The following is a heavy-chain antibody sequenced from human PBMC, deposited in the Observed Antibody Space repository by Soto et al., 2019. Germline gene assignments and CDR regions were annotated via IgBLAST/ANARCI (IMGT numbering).Heavy chain of an antibody. CDR2: ISGSGGST. J-gene: IGHJ6*02. CDR3: AKDHPDIVVVPAAWLASPDGEYYYYGMDV. V-gene: IGHV3-23*01. D-gene: IGHD2-2*01. CDR1: GFTFSSYA. Sequence: PGGSLRLSCAASGFTFSSYAMSWVRQAPGKGLEWVSAISGSGGSTYYADSVKGRFTISRDNSKNTLYLQMDSLRAEDTAVYYCAKDHPDIVVVPAAWLASPDGEYYYYGMDVWGQGTTVTVSS.